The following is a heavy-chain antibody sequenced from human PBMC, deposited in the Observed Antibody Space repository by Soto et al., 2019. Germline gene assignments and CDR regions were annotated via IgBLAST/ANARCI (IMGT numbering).Heavy chain of an antibody. CDR2: IYYSGST. D-gene: IGHD3-10*01. CDR3: AEEGDYYGSGTTDAFDI. Sequence: TLSLTCPVSGGSISSCGYYWSWIRQHPGKGLEWIGYIYYSGSTYYNPSLKSRVTISVDTSKNQFSLKLSSVTAADTAVYYCAEEGDYYGSGTTDAFDIWGQGTMVTVSS. J-gene: IGHJ3*02. CDR1: GGSISSCGYY. V-gene: IGHV4-31*03.